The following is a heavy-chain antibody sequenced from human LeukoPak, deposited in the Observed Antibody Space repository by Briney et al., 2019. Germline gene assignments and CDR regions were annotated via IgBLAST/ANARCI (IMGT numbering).Heavy chain of an antibody. CDR3: ARVWSATDAFDI. Sequence: GGSPRLSCAASGFTFSSYSMNWVRQAPGKGLEWVSSISSSSSYIYYANSVKGRFTTSRDNAKNSLYLQMNSLRAEDTAVYYCARVWSATDAFDIWGQGTMVTVSS. V-gene: IGHV3-21*01. J-gene: IGHJ3*02. CDR1: GFTFSSYS. D-gene: IGHD3-3*01. CDR2: ISSSSSYI.